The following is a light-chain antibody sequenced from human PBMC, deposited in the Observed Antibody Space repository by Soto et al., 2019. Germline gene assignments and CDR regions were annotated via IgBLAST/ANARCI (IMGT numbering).Light chain of an antibody. Sequence: QSVLTQPPSASGSPGQSVAISCTGTSSDVGGYNYVSWYQQHPGKAPKLMIYEVNKRPSGVPDRLSGSKSGNTASLTASGLKAEDEADYYCRSSEGRSNVFRNGTKVTV. CDR1: SSDVGGYNY. CDR3: RSSEGRSNV. CDR2: EVN. V-gene: IGLV2-8*01. J-gene: IGLJ1*01.